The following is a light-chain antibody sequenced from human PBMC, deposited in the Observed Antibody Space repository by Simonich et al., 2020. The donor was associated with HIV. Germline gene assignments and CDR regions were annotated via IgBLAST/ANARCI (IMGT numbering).Light chain of an antibody. CDR1: QSVSSN. Sequence: IVMTQSPASLSVSPGERATLSCRASQSVSSNLAWFQQRPGQAPRLLIFGASTRATAIPARFSGSGSGTEFTLTISTMQSEDFAVYYCQQYNDWPWTFGQGTKVEIK. CDR3: QQYNDWPWT. V-gene: IGKV3-15*01. J-gene: IGKJ1*01. CDR2: GAS.